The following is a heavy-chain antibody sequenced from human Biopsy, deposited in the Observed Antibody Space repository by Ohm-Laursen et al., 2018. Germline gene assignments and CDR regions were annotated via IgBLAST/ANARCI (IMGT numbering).Heavy chain of an antibody. Sequence: SQTLSLTCTVSGVSITAYYWSWIRQPPGKGLEWIGDVYYSGTTNYNPSLKSRLTISVDTSKNQFSLNLNSVTAADTAVYFCARDVKRYCSGTSCYSGYFGMDVWGQGTTVTVS. CDR3: ARDVKRYCSGTSCYSGYFGMDV. J-gene: IGHJ6*02. V-gene: IGHV4-59*01. D-gene: IGHD2-2*01. CDR2: VYYSGTT. CDR1: GVSITAYY.